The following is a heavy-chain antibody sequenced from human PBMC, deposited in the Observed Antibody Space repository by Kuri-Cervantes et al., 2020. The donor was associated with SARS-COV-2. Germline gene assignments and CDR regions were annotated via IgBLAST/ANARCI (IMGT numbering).Heavy chain of an antibody. D-gene: IGHD3-10*01. J-gene: IGHJ6*02. CDR1: GYTFTGYY. CDR2: INPNSGGT. CDR3: ARASVRGIIITYHSYGMDV. V-gene: IGHV1-2*04. Sequence: ASVKVSCKASGYTFTGYYMHWVRQAPGQGLEWMGWINPNSGGTNYAQKFQGWVTMTRDTSISTAYMELSRLRSDDTAVNYCARASVRGIIITYHSYGMDVWGQGTTVTVSS.